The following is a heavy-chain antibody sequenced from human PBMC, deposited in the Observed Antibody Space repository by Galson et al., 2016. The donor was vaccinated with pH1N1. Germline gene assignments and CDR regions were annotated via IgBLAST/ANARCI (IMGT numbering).Heavy chain of an antibody. Sequence: PALVKPPQTLTLTCTFSGFSLRGSGTSVSWIRQPPGKALEWLARIDWDDDKFYSTSLQTRLTISKDTSKNQVVLTMTNMDPVDTATYYCARTKRRGGWAFDIWGQGTIITVSS. CDR1: GFSLRGSGTS. D-gene: IGHD6-19*01. CDR2: IDWDDDK. CDR3: ARTKRRGGWAFDI. J-gene: IGHJ3*02. V-gene: IGHV2-70*17.